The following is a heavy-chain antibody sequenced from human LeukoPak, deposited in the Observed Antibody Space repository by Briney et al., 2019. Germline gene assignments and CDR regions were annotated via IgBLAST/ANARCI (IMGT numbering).Heavy chain of an antibody. Sequence: PSETLSLTCTVSGGSISSHYWSWIRQPPGRGLEFIGYISYSGSTNYNPSLKSRVTISVDTSKNQFSLKLSPVTTADTAIYHCARSGYCSSTSCSSPFDSWGQGTLVTVSS. D-gene: IGHD2-2*01. CDR3: ARSGYCSSTSCSSPFDS. V-gene: IGHV4-59*11. CDR1: GGSISSHY. J-gene: IGHJ4*02. CDR2: ISYSGST.